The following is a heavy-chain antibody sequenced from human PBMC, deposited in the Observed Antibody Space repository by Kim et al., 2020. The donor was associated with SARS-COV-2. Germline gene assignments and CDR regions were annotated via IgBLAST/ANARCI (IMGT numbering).Heavy chain of an antibody. V-gene: IGHV3-30*04. Sequence: GGSLRLSCAASGFTFSSYAMHWVRQAPGKGLEWVAVISYDGSNKYYADSVKGRFTISRDNSKNTLYLQMNSLRAEDTAVYYCAREPYGSGSYYNYYYGMDVWGQGTTVTVSS. CDR3: AREPYGSGSYYNYYYGMDV. CDR1: GFTFSSYA. D-gene: IGHD3-10*01. J-gene: IGHJ6*02. CDR2: ISYDGSNK.